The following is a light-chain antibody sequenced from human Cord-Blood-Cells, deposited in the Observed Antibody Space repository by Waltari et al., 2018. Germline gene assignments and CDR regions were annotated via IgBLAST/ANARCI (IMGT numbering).Light chain of an antibody. J-gene: IGKJ3*01. CDR2: DAS. V-gene: IGKV1-33*01. Sequence: DIQMTQSPSSLSASVGDRVTITCQASQDISNYLNWDQQKTGKASKLLIYDASNLETGVPSRFSVSGSGTDVTFTIRSLQPEDIATYYCQQYDNLPIFTFGPGTKVDIK. CDR1: QDISNY. CDR3: QQYDNLPIFT.